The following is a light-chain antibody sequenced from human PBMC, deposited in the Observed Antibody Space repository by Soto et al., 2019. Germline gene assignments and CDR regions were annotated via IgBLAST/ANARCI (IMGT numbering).Light chain of an antibody. CDR3: QQRKNWPPIT. CDR1: QNVDKF. Sequence: IELTQAPAPLTLSPGETATLSCRASQNVDKFLAWYQQRPGQPPRLLIFDSSNRATGVPVRFSGSESGTVFTLTIGSLEPEDSAVYYCQQRKNWPPITFGGGTRLEIK. J-gene: IGKJ5*01. CDR2: DSS. V-gene: IGKV3-11*01.